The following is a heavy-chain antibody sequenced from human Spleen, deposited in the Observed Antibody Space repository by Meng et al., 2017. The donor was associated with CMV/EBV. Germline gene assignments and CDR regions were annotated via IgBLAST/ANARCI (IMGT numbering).Heavy chain of an antibody. CDR3: ARDYCSSTSCFSDAFDI. Sequence: ASVKVSCKASGYTFTGYYMHWVRQAPGQGLEWMGWINPNSGGTNYAQKFQGRVTMTKDTSISTAYMELSRLRSDDTAVYYCARDYCSSTSCFSDAFDIWGQGTMVTVSS. J-gene: IGHJ3*02. CDR2: INPNSGGT. D-gene: IGHD2-2*01. V-gene: IGHV1-2*02. CDR1: GYTFTGYY.